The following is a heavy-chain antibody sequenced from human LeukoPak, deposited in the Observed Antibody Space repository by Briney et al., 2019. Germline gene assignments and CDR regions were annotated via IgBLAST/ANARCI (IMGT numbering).Heavy chain of an antibody. J-gene: IGHJ4*02. V-gene: IGHV5-51*01. CDR3: ARHEDLDSPFDH. CDR2: IYPGDSDT. Sequence: GESLKISCQVSGYIFTTSWIAWVRQVPGKGLEWMGIIYPGDSDTRYSPSLLGQVTISADKSVNTAYLQWSSLEASDTAIYFCARHEDLDSPFDHWGQGTLVTVSS. D-gene: IGHD3-22*01. CDR1: GYIFTTSW.